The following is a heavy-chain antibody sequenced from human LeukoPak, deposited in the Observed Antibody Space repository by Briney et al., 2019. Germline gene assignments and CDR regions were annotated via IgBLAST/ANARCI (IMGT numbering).Heavy chain of an antibody. Sequence: QPGGSLRLSRVSSGFNFSNYAMSWVRQAPGKALEWGSSISGSGGSTHSADSVKGRFTISRDKTKNTLYLQMNSLRAEDTAVYYCAKSAYYDASGYYREYYFDYWGQGTLVTVSS. V-gene: IGHV3-23*01. CDR1: GFNFSNYA. CDR2: ISGSGGST. J-gene: IGHJ4*02. D-gene: IGHD3-22*01. CDR3: AKSAYYDASGYYREYYFDY.